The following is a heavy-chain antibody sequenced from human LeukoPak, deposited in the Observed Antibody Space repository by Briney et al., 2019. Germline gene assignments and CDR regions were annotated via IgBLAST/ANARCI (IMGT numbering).Heavy chain of an antibody. CDR1: GGSISSGSYY. CDR3: ARVAANYDILTGYYL. Sequence: SETLSLTCTVSGGSISSGSYYWSWIRQPAGKGLEWIGRIYTSGSTNYNPSLKSRVTISVDTSKNQFSLKLSSVTAADTAVYYCARVAANYDILTGYYLWGQGTLVTVSS. V-gene: IGHV4-61*02. D-gene: IGHD3-9*01. CDR2: IYTSGST. J-gene: IGHJ4*02.